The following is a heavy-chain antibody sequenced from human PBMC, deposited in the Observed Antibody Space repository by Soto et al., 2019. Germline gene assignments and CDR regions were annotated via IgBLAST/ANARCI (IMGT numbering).Heavy chain of an antibody. D-gene: IGHD2-21*02. CDR2: IIPIFGTA. V-gene: IGHV1-69*01. CDR3: ARDRVNIVVVTAHYDGMDV. Sequence: QVQLVQSGAEVKKPGSSVKVSCKASGGTFSSYAISWVRQAPGHGLEWMGGIIPIFGTANYAQKFQGRVTITADESTSTAYMELSSLRSEDTAVYYCARDRVNIVVVTAHYDGMDVWGQGTTVTVSS. CDR1: GGTFSSYA. J-gene: IGHJ6*02.